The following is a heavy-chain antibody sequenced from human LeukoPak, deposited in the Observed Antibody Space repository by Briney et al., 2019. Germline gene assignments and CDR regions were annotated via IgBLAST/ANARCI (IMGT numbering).Heavy chain of an antibody. CDR1: GGSISSSSYY. J-gene: IGHJ4*02. Sequence: PSETLSLTCTVSGGSISSSSYYWGWIRQPPGKGLEWIGYIYYSGSTNYNPSLKSRVTISVDTSKNQFSLKLSSVTAADTAVYYCARGAIAAAGTFFDYWGQGTLVTVSS. CDR2: IYYSGST. V-gene: IGHV4-61*05. CDR3: ARGAIAAAGTFFDY. D-gene: IGHD6-13*01.